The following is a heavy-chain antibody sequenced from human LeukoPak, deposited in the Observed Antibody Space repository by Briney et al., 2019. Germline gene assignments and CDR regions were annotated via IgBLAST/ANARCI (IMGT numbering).Heavy chain of an antibody. D-gene: IGHD3-10*01. Sequence: GGSLRLSCAASGFTFSSYGMSWVRQAPGKGLEWVSAISGSGGRTYYADSVKGRFTISRDNSKNTLYLQMNSLRAEDTAVYYCAKNYYGSGSYYNGDYFDYWGQGTLVTVSS. V-gene: IGHV3-23*01. J-gene: IGHJ4*02. CDR1: GFTFSSYG. CDR2: ISGSGGRT. CDR3: AKNYYGSGSYYNGDYFDY.